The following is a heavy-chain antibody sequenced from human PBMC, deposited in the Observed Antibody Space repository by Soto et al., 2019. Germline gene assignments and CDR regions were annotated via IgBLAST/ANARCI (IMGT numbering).Heavy chain of an antibody. Sequence: SVKVSCKASGGTFSSYAISWVRQAPGQGLEWMGGIIPIFGTANYAQKFQGRVTITADESTSTAYMELSSLRSEDTAVYYCARRAAACTGYYYYYYGLDVWGQGTTVTVSS. J-gene: IGHJ6*02. V-gene: IGHV1-69*13. CDR2: IIPIFGTA. D-gene: IGHD6-13*01. CDR3: ARRAAACTGYYYYYYGLDV. CDR1: GGTFSSYA.